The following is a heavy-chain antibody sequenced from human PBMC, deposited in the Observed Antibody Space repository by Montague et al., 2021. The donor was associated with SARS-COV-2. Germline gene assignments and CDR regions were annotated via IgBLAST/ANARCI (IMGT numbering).Heavy chain of an antibody. CDR1: GASLTSVYW. Sequence: SETLSLTCAVSGASLTSVYWWSWVRQPPGRGLEWIAEIHHTGVTNYNPSLVGRVTILLDPSKHQFTLTLSSVTAADTATYYCASHPVWQQLYSWGQGTLVSVSA. J-gene: IGHJ4*02. CDR3: ASHPVWQQLYS. CDR2: IHHTGVT. D-gene: IGHD1-1*01. V-gene: IGHV4-4*02.